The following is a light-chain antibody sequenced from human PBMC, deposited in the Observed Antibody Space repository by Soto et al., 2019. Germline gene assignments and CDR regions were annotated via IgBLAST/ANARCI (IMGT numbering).Light chain of an antibody. CDR2: DTS. V-gene: IGKV3-11*01. Sequence: EIVMTQSPATLSVSPGERVTLSCRASQSVSSNLAWYQQKPGQPPRLLIYDTSNRAAGIPARFSGSGSGTDFTLTISSLEPEDFAVYHCQQRYNWGVTFGPGTKVDI. CDR3: QQRYNWGVT. J-gene: IGKJ3*01. CDR1: QSVSSN.